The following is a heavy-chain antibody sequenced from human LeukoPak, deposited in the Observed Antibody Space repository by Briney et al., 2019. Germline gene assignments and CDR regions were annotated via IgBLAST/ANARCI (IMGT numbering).Heavy chain of an antibody. V-gene: IGHV4-59*01. D-gene: IGHD3-22*01. CDR2: IYYRGTT. CDR3: TRFDSVGYYYGFGL. Sequence: SETLSLTCSVSGGSISSYYWSWIRQPPGKGLKCIGYIYYRGTTNYNPSLKSRATISLDTSNSQFSLKLSSVTAADTAVYYCTRFDSVGYYYGFGLWGQGTMVTVSS. CDR1: GGSISSYY. J-gene: IGHJ3*01.